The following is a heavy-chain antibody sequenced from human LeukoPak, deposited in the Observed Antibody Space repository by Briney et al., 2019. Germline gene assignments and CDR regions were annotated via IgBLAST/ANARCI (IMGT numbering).Heavy chain of an antibody. CDR2: IRYDGSNK. Sequence: GSLRLSCAASGFTFSSYGMHWVRQAPGKGLEWVAFIRYDGSNKYYADSVKGRFTISRDNSKNTLYLQMNSLRAEDTAVYYCAKDEVPAAITLFDYWGQGTLVTVSS. J-gene: IGHJ4*02. CDR1: GFTFSSYG. D-gene: IGHD2-2*01. CDR3: AKDEVPAAITLFDY. V-gene: IGHV3-30*02.